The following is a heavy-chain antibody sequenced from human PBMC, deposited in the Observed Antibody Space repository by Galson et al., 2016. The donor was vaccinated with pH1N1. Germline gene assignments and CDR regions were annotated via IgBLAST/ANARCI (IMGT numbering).Heavy chain of an antibody. CDR2: IDWDDDK. J-gene: IGHJ4*02. Sequence: PALVKPTQTLTLTCTFSGFSLSTSGMCVSWIRQPPGKALEWLALIDWDDDKNYSTSLKTRLTISKDTSKNQVVLTMTNMDPVDTATYYCARIYYGDYVGYFDYWGQGTLVTVSS. D-gene: IGHD4-17*01. CDR1: GFSLSTSGMC. V-gene: IGHV2-70*01. CDR3: ARIYYGDYVGYFDY.